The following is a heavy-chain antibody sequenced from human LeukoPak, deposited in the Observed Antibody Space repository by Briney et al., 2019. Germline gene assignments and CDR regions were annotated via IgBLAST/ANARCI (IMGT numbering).Heavy chain of an antibody. Sequence: SQTLSLTCAVSGGSISSGGYSWSWIRQPPGKGLEWIGYIYHSGSTYYNPSLKSRVTISVDRSKNQFSLKLSSVTAADTAVYYCARTYYYDSSGYWYAFDIWGQGTMVTVSS. CDR1: GGSISSGGYS. CDR3: ARTYYYDSSGYWYAFDI. V-gene: IGHV4-30-2*01. CDR2: IYHSGST. D-gene: IGHD3-22*01. J-gene: IGHJ3*02.